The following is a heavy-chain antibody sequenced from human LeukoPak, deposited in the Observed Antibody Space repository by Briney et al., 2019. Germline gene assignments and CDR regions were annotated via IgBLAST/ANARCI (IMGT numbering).Heavy chain of an antibody. Sequence: GGSLRLSCAASGFTFSSYGMHWVRQAPGKGLEWVAVISYDGSNKYYADSVKGRFTISRDNSKNTLYLQMNSLRAEDTAVYYCAKEGGYSSGWPNYGMDVWGQGTTVTVSS. CDR3: AKEGGYSSGWPNYGMDV. CDR1: GFTFSSYG. V-gene: IGHV3-30*18. J-gene: IGHJ6*02. CDR2: ISYDGSNK. D-gene: IGHD6-19*01.